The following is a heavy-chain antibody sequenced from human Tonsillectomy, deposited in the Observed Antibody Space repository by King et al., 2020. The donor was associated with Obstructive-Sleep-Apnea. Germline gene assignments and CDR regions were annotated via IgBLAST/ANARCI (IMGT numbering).Heavy chain of an antibody. CDR1: GGSISSSSYY. Sequence: QLQESGPGLVKPSETLSLTCTVSGGSISSSSYYWGWIRQPPGKGLEWIGSIYYSGSTYYNPSLKSRVTISVDTSKNQFSLKLSSVTAADTAVYYCAGRWDYGGNSGFDYWGQGTLVTVSS. CDR3: AGRWDYGGNSGFDY. J-gene: IGHJ4*02. D-gene: IGHD4-23*01. CDR2: IYYSGST. V-gene: IGHV4-39*01.